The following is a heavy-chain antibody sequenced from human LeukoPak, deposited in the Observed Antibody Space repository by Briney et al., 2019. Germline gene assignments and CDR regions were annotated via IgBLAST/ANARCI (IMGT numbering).Heavy chain of an antibody. Sequence: GGSLRLSCAASGFTFDSYAMNWVRQAPGKGLEFISFISSSGSYTNSADSVKGRFTISRDNAKNSLYLQMNSLRAEDTAVYYCARVYGVLGSRDQQLMHWGQGTLVTVSS. CDR2: ISSSGSYT. V-gene: IGHV3-21*05. CDR3: ARVYGVLGSRDQQLMH. CDR1: GFTFDSYA. D-gene: IGHD6-13*01. J-gene: IGHJ4*02.